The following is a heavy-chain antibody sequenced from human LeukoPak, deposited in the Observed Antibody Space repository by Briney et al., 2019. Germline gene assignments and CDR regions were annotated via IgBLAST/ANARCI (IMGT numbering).Heavy chain of an antibody. D-gene: IGHD6-19*01. J-gene: IGHJ4*02. CDR1: GYSISSGYY. V-gene: IGHV4-38-2*02. Sequence: SETLSLTCTISGYSISSGYYWGWIRQPPGKGLEWIGSIYYSGSTYYNPSLKSRVTISVDTSKNQFSLKLSSVTAADTAVYYCARLSGSGWLRHFDYWGQGTLVTVSS. CDR3: ARLSGSGWLRHFDY. CDR2: IYYSGST.